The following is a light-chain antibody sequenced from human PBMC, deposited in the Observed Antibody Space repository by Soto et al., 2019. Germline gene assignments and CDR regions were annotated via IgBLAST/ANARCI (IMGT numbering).Light chain of an antibody. J-gene: IGLJ3*02. CDR3: SSYTTSSTLV. Sequence: QSALTQPASVSGSPGQSITISFTGTSSDVGAYNYVSWYQQHPGKAPKLMIYEVSNRPSGVSNRFSGSQSGNTASLTISGLQAEDEADYYCSSYTTSSTLVFGGGTKLTVL. V-gene: IGLV2-14*01. CDR1: SSDVGAYNY. CDR2: EVS.